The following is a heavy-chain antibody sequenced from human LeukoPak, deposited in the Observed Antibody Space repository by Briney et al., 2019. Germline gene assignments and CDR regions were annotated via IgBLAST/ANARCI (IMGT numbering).Heavy chain of an antibody. J-gene: IGHJ4*02. CDR1: GFTFSSYA. Sequence: PGGSLRLSCAASGFTFSSYAMSWVRQAPGKGLEWVSAISGSGGSTYYADSVKGRFTISRDNSKNTLYLQMNSLRAEDTAVYYCANFMVDFWSGYYNIAFDYWGQGTLVTVSS. CDR2: ISGSGGST. V-gene: IGHV3-23*01. CDR3: ANFMVDFWSGYYNIAFDY. D-gene: IGHD3-3*01.